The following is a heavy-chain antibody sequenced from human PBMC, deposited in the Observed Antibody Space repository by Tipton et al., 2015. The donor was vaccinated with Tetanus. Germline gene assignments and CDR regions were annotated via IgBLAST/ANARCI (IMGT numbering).Heavy chain of an antibody. CDR3: ARVSIAAAHPIDY. CDR1: GGSFSGYY. CDR2: INHSGST. D-gene: IGHD6-13*01. J-gene: IGHJ4*02. V-gene: IGHV4-34*01. Sequence: TLSLTCAVYGGSFSGYYWSWIRQPPGKGLEWIGEINHSGSTNYNPSLKSRVTISVDTSKNQFSLKLSSVTAADTAVYYCARVSIAAAHPIDYWGQGTLVTVSS.